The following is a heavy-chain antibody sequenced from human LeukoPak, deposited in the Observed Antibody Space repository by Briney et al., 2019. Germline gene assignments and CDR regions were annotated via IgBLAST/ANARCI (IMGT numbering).Heavy chain of an antibody. CDR2: ISSSSSYI. D-gene: IGHD5-18*01. Sequence: GGSLRLSCAASGFTFSSYSMNWVRQAPGKGLEWVSSISSSSSYIYYADSVKGRFTISRDNAKNSLYLQMNSLRAEDTAVYYCARDAPQDTAVVPFDYWGQGTLVTVSS. CDR3: ARDAPQDTAVVPFDY. V-gene: IGHV3-21*01. J-gene: IGHJ4*02. CDR1: GFTFSSYS.